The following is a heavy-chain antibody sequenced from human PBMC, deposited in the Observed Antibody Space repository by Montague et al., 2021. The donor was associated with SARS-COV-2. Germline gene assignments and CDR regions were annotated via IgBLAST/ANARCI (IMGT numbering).Heavy chain of an antibody. CDR1: GASIGSTNYY. V-gene: IGHV4-61*10. CDR2: IYSSGVT. J-gene: IGHJ4*02. Sequence: SETLSLTCTVSGASIGSTNYYWSWIRQPAGKGLEWIGRIYSSGVTNYNPSLKSRVSISIDTSKNQFSLELSSVTAADMAVYYCASPGGYCTGGSCYYVYWGQGTLVTVSS. D-gene: IGHD2-15*01. CDR3: ASPGGYCTGGSCYYVY.